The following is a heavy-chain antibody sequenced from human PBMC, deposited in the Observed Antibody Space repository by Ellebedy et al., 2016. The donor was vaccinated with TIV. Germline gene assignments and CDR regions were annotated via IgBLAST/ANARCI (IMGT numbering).Heavy chain of an antibody. D-gene: IGHD3-3*01. CDR2: INSDGSST. J-gene: IGHJ4*02. CDR3: ARDHPLGIEKLYA. CDR1: GFTXXSYW. Sequence: GESLKISCAASGFTXXSYWMPWVPXPPGKGLVWVSRINSDGSSTSYADSVKGRFTISRDNAKNTLYLQMNSLRAEDTAVYYCARDHPLGIEKLYAWGQGTLVTVSS. V-gene: IGHV3-74*01.